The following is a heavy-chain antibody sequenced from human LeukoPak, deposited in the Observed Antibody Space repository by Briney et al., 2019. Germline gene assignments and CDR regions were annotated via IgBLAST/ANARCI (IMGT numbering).Heavy chain of an antibody. CDR2: ISGSGGST. CDR3: AKGGEMATYYYYFYMDV. V-gene: IGHV3-23*01. J-gene: IGHJ6*03. D-gene: IGHD5-24*01. Sequence: PGGSLRLSCAASGFTFSSYAMSWVRQAPGKGLEWVSAISGSGGSTYYADSVKGRFTISRDNSKNTRYLQMNNLRAEDTAVYYCAKGGEMATYYYYFYMDVWGKGTTVTVSS. CDR1: GFTFSSYA.